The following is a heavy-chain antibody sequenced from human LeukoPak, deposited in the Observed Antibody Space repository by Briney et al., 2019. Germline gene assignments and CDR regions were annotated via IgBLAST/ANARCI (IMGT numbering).Heavy chain of an antibody. J-gene: IGHJ4*02. CDR1: GGSISSSNYY. CDR2: IYYSGIA. D-gene: IGHD2-2*01. CDR3: ARLLIYCSSTSCHFDY. Sequence: PSETLSLTCTVSGGSISSSNYYWGWIRQPPGKGLEWIGSIYYSGIAYYNPSLKSRVTISVDTSNNQFSLKLSSVTAADTAMYYCARLLIYCSSTSCHFDYWGQGTLATVSS. V-gene: IGHV4-39*01.